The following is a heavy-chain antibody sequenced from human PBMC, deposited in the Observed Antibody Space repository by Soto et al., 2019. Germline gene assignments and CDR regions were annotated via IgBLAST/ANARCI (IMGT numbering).Heavy chain of an antibody. CDR1: GGSISSGPYS. D-gene: IGHD2-2*01. V-gene: IGHV4-39*01. CDR3: ERLGGYCSGTSCHGYYAMDV. J-gene: IGHJ6*02. Sequence: PSETLSLTCTVSGGSISSGPYSWGWIRQPPGKGLEWIGTFYYTGSTHYNPSLESRVTISVDTSKNQFSLKVRSVTAADTAMYYFERLGGYCSGTSCHGYYAMDVWGQGTTVTVSS. CDR2: FYYTGST.